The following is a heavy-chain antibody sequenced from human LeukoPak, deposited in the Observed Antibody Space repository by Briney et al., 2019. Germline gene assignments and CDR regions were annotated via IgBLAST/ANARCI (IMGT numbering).Heavy chain of an antibody. Sequence: SETLSLTCTVSGGSISSGSFYWNWIRQPAGKGLEWIGRIYSSGSTNYNPSLKSRLTMSVDKSKNQFSLKLSSVIAADTAVYYCARDGGSGWYNYWGQGTLVTVSS. V-gene: IGHV4-61*02. CDR2: IYSSGST. D-gene: IGHD6-19*01. J-gene: IGHJ4*02. CDR3: ARDGGSGWYNY. CDR1: GGSISSGSFY.